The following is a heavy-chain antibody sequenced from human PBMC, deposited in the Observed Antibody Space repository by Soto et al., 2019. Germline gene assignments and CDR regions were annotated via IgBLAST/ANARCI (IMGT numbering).Heavy chain of an antibody. V-gene: IGHV1-18*04. CDR2: ISAYNGNT. Sequence: ASVKVSCKASGYTFTSYGISWVRQAPGQGLEWMGWISAYNGNTNYAQKLQGRVTMTTDTSTSTAYMELRSLRSDDTAVYYCARDDVDTAMWFVGLKYYYYGMDVWGQGTTVTVSS. CDR1: GYTFTSYG. CDR3: ARDDVDTAMWFVGLKYYYYGMDV. J-gene: IGHJ6*02. D-gene: IGHD5-18*01.